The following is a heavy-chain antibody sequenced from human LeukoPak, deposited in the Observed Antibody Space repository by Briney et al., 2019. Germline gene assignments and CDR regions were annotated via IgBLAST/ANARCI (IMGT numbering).Heavy chain of an antibody. J-gene: IGHJ4*02. CDR3: ARAEQWLDRRSFDY. D-gene: IGHD6-19*01. CDR2: INPNSGGT. Sequence: ASVKVSCKASGHTFTGYYMHWVRQAPGQGLEWMGWINPNSGGTNYAQKFQGRVTMTRDTSISTAYMELSRLRSDDTAVYYCARAEQWLDRRSFDYWGQGTLVTVSS. CDR1: GHTFTGYY. V-gene: IGHV1-2*02.